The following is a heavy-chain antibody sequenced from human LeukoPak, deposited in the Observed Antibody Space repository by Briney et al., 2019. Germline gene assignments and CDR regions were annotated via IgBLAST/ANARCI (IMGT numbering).Heavy chain of an antibody. Sequence: PGVSLRLSCAASGLTVSSHYMSWVRQAPGKGLEWVSVIYSGGSTYYADSVKGRFTISIDNSKNTLYLQMNRLRTEDTAVYYCVKSGYSSSSDVDYWGQGTLVTVSS. D-gene: IGHD6-6*01. CDR2: IYSGGST. J-gene: IGHJ4*02. CDR3: VKSGYSSSSDVDY. V-gene: IGHV3-66*01. CDR1: GLTVSSHY.